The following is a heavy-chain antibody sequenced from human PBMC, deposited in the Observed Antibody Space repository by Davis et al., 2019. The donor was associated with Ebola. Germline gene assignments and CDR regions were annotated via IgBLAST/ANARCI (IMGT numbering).Heavy chain of an antibody. V-gene: IGHV5-51*04. D-gene: IGHD3-3*01. CDR3: ARVSRYDFWSGYYLDS. J-gene: IGHJ4*02. CDR1: GYSFTNYW. CDR2: IYPGDSDT. Sequence: GESLKISCKGSGYSFTNYWIGWVRQMPGKGLEWMGIIYPGDSDTRYSPSFQGQVTFSVNRPISTAYLQWSSLKPSDTAMYFCARVSRYDFWSGYYLDSWGQGTLVTVSS.